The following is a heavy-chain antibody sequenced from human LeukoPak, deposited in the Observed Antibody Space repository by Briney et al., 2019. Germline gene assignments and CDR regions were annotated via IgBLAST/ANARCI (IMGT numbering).Heavy chain of an antibody. CDR3: ARVGYDYNWYDAFDI. D-gene: IGHD1-1*01. CDR1: AFTFSGYS. CDR2: ISHDGSNK. J-gene: IGHJ3*02. V-gene: IGHV3-30*04. Sequence: PGRSLRLSCVVSAFTFSGYSKHWVRQAPGKGLEWVAFISHDGSNKYCADSLKGRFTISRDNSKNTLFLQMNSLRPEDTAVYYCARVGYDYNWYDAFDIWGQGTMVAVSS.